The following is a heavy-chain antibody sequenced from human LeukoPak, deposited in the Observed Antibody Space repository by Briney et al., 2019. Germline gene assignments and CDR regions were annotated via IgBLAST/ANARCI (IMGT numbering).Heavy chain of an antibody. CDR3: ARDRGAGYSYGSGAYYFDY. D-gene: IGHD5-18*01. CDR2: ISSSRSYI. J-gene: IGHJ4*02. Sequence: PGGSLRLSCAASGFTFSSYWMTWVRQAPGKGLEWVSFISSSRSYIYYADSVKGRFTISRDNAKNSLYLQMNSLRAEDTAVYYCARDRGAGYSYGSGAYYFDYWGQGTLVTVSS. V-gene: IGHV3-21*01. CDR1: GFTFSSYW.